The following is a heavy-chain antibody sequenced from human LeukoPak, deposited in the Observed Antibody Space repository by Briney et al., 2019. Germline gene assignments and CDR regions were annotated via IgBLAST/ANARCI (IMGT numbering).Heavy chain of an antibody. CDR3: AKSLYSSSWYYFDY. D-gene: IGHD6-13*01. Sequence: IWYDGSNKYYAASVKGRFTISRDNSKNTLYLQMNSLRAEDTAVYYCAKSLYSSSWYYFDYWG. CDR2: IWYDGSNK. J-gene: IGHJ4*01. V-gene: IGHV3-33*06.